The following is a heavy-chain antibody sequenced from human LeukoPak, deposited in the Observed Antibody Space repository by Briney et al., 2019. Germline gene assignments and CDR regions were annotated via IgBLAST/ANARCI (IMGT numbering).Heavy chain of an antibody. CDR2: VYTSGSP. Sequence: SETLSLTCNVSGASINTYYWSWIRQSAGGGLEFIGRVYTSGSPDYNPSLKSRVIMSADTSKNQFSLKLSSVTAADTAVYYCARVSVDDSSGYYYGSVSNTPSYWGQGTLVTVSS. D-gene: IGHD3-22*01. CDR3: ARVSVDDSSGYYYGSVSNTPSY. V-gene: IGHV4-4*07. J-gene: IGHJ4*02. CDR1: GASINTYY.